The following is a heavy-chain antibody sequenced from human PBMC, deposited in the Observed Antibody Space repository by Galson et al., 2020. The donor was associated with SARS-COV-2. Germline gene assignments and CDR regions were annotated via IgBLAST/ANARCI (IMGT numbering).Heavy chain of an antibody. CDR2: INTTGST. J-gene: IGHJ3*02. CDR3: ARSDDTSGNAFDI. V-gene: IGHV4-61*02. CDR1: GGSISSGSYY. D-gene: IGHD3-22*01. Sequence: SETLSLTCTVSGGSISSGSYYCSWIRQPAGKGLEWIGRINTTGSTNYNPPPQSPVTISADTSKNQFSLSLSSVTAADTAVYYCARSDDTSGNAFDIWGQGTMVTVSS.